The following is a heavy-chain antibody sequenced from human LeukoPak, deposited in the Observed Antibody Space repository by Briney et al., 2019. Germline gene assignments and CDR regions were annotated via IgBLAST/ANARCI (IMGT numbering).Heavy chain of an antibody. J-gene: IGHJ4*02. D-gene: IGHD5-12*01. V-gene: IGHV3-74*01. Sequence: GGSLRLSCAASGFTFSNSWLHWVRQAPGKGLVWVSRINERGSSTSYADSVKGRFTISRDNAKNTLYLQMNNLRADDTAVYYCAGGRLVATSKAVAIVYWGQGTLVTVSS. CDR1: GFTFSNSW. CDR2: INERGSST. CDR3: AGGRLVATSKAVAIVY.